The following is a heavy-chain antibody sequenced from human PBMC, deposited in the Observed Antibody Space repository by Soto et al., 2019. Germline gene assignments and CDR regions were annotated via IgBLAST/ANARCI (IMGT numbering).Heavy chain of an antibody. V-gene: IGHV1-69*06. CDR1: GTTLSTYC. D-gene: IGHD2-21*02. J-gene: IGHJ4*02. Sequence: QVQLVQSGAELKKPGSSVNVSCKASGTTLSTYCFNWVRQAPGQGLEWMGGIIPVLGTINYAQKFQGRVTITADKSTSTVYMDLSSLRSEDTAVYYCARGTLFCGGDCYFDHWGLGTLVTVSS. CDR2: IIPVLGTI. CDR3: ARGTLFCGGDCYFDH.